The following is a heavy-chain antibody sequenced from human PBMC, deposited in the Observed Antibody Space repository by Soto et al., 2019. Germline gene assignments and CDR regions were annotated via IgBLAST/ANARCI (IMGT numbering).Heavy chain of an antibody. CDR2: ISYDGKEK. J-gene: IGHJ4*02. Sequence: QVQLVESGGGVVQPGGSLRLSCATSGFLFSGYAMHWVRQTPGKGLGGVAVISYDGKEKYYADSAEGRFTISRESSGVTLYLQMSSLRVEDTAVYYCARGRGLAARPQHLDHWGQGTLVTVSS. CDR1: GFLFSGYA. V-gene: IGHV3-30*04. D-gene: IGHD6-6*01. CDR3: ARGRGLAARPQHLDH.